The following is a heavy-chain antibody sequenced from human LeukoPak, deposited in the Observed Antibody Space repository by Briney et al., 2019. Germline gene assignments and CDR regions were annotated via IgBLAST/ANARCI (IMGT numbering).Heavy chain of an antibody. J-gene: IGHJ6*02. CDR3: AEDCKQAPNFRGDGMDV. Sequence: GRSLRLSCAASGFTFSSYGMHWVRQAPGKGLEWVAVISYDGSNKYYADSVKGRFTISRDNSKNTLYLQMNSLRAEDTAVYYCAEDCKQAPNFRGDGMDVWGQGTTVTVSS. D-gene: IGHD4/OR15-4a*01. CDR1: GFTFSSYG. V-gene: IGHV3-30*18. CDR2: ISYDGSNK.